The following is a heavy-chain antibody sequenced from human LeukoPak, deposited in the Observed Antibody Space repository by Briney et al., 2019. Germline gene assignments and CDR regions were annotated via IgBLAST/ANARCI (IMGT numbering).Heavy chain of an antibody. CDR2: ISYDGSNK. V-gene: IGHV3-30*04. Sequence: GGSLKLSCAASGFTFSGSAMHWVRQAPGKGLEWVAVISYDGSNKYYADSVKGRFTISRDNSKNTLYLQMNSLRSDDTAVYYCARLYTIRSTITGIYYGPIGHDYWGQGTLVTVSS. J-gene: IGHJ4*02. CDR1: GFTFSGSA. D-gene: IGHD3-10*01. CDR3: ARLYTIRSTITGIYYGPIGHDY.